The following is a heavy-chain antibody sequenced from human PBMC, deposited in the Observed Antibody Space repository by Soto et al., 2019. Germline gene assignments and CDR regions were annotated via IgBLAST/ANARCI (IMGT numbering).Heavy chain of an antibody. CDR3: AKDSAYYYGSGYDY. D-gene: IGHD3-10*01. Sequence: EVQLVASGGGLVQPGRSLRLSCAASGFTFDDYAMHWVRQAPGKGLEWVSGISWNSGSIGYADSVKGRFTISRDNAKNSLYLQMNSLRAEDTALYYCAKDSAYYYGSGYDYWGQGTLVTVSS. CDR2: ISWNSGSI. CDR1: GFTFDDYA. J-gene: IGHJ4*02. V-gene: IGHV3-9*01.